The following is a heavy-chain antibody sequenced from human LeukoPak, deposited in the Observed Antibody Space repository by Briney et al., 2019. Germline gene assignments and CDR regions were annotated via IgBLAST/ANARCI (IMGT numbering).Heavy chain of an antibody. CDR3: ARHGPYCTNGVCPIDS. CDR1: GFTFSGYY. V-gene: IGHV3-11*01. Sequence: GGSLRLSCAASGFTFSGYYMSWIRQAPGKGLEWVSYMSSSGSTISYADSVKGRFTISRDNAKNSLFLQMNSLGAEDTAVYYCARHGPYCTNGVCPIDSWGRGTLVTVSS. J-gene: IGHJ4*02. D-gene: IGHD2-8*01. CDR2: MSSSGSTI.